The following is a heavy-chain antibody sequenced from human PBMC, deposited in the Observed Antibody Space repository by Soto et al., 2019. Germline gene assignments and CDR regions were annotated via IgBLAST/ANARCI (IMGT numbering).Heavy chain of an antibody. D-gene: IGHD5-12*01. J-gene: IGHJ6*03. CDR2: INPNGGLT. V-gene: IGHV1-2*02. CDR1: GDSFNDYY. Sequence: VQLVQSGAEVKKPGASVKVSCKTSGDSFNDYYIHWVRQAPGQGLEWRGWINPNGGLTKYAKKSQGRVTVTTDTSIRTVYLDMRSLTSDDTAVYYCARESGGATATLDYYYFYMDVWGQGTTVTVSS. CDR3: ARESGGATATLDYYYFYMDV.